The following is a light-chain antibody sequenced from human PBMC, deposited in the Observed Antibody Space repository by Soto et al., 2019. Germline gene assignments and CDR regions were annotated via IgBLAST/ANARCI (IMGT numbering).Light chain of an antibody. J-gene: IGKJ1*01. CDR3: QRYNTYPTWT. V-gene: IGKV1-5*03. Sequence: DIQMTQSPSTLSASVGDRVTITCRASQSIGKWLAWYQQKPGKAPKFLIYKASTLQSGVPSRFSGSGSGTELTLTISSLQPDDFATYYCQRYNTYPTWTFGQGTKVEIK. CDR2: KAS. CDR1: QSIGKW.